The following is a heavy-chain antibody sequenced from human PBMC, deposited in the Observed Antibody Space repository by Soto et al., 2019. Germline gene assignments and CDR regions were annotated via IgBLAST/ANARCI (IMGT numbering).Heavy chain of an antibody. J-gene: IGHJ6*02. CDR3: AAIAAAGIGVYYYGMDV. CDR1: GFTFSSYS. Sequence: GGSLRLSCAASGFTFSSYSMNWVRQAPGKGLEWVSSISSSSSYIYYADSVKGRFTISRDNAKNSLYLQMNSLRAEDTAVYYCAAIAAAGIGVYYYGMDVWGQGTTVTVSS. V-gene: IGHV3-21*01. CDR2: ISSSSSYI. D-gene: IGHD6-13*01.